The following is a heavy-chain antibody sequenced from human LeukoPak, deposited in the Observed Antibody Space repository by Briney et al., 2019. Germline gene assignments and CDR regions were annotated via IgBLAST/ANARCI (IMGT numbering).Heavy chain of an antibody. J-gene: IGHJ4*02. D-gene: IGHD2-21*02. V-gene: IGHV5-51*01. CDR2: IYPDDSDT. Sequence: GESLKISCKASGYNFSNHWIGWVRQMPGKGLEWMGNIYPDDSDTRYSSSFQGQVTMSVDKSISTAYLQWTSPKASDTALYYCARLVVVVTSVASVDHWGQGTLVTVSS. CDR1: GYNFSNHW. CDR3: ARLVVVVTSVASVDH.